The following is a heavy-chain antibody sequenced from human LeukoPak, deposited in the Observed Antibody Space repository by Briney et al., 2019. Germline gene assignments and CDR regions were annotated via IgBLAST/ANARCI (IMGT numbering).Heavy chain of an antibody. CDR3: ARVGGYSYGYLEY. CDR2: IYYSGST. CDR1: GGSISSYY. J-gene: IGHJ4*02. Sequence: SETLSLTCTVSGGSISSYYWSWIRQPPGKGLEWIGYIYYSGSTNYNPSLKSRVTISVDTSKNQFSLKLSSVTVADTAVYYCARVGGYSYGYLEYWGQGTLVTVSS. D-gene: IGHD5-18*01. V-gene: IGHV4-59*01.